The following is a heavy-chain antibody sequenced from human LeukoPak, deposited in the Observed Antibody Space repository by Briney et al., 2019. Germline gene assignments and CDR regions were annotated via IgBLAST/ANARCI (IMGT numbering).Heavy chain of an antibody. J-gene: IGHJ4*02. CDR2: ISGYNGNT. Sequence: ASVKVSCNASGYTLTSYGFSWVRQAPGQGLEWMGWISGYNGNTNYAQNLQGRVTMTIDTSTSTAYMELRSLRSDDTAVYYCARDPAFRGAQMEYWGQGTLVTVSS. CDR1: GYTLTSYG. CDR3: ARDPAFRGAQMEY. D-gene: IGHD3-10*01. V-gene: IGHV1-18*01.